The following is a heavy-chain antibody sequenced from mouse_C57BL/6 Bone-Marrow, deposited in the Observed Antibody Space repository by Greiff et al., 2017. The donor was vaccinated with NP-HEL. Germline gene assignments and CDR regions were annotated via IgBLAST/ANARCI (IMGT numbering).Heavy chain of an antibody. Sequence: EVQLQQSGPELVKPGASVKMSCKASGYTFTDYNMHWVKQSHGKSLEWIGYINPNNGGTSYNQKFKGKATLTVNKSSSTAYMELRSLTSEDSAVYYCARSYCGSSPFAYWGQGTLVTVSA. J-gene: IGHJ3*01. D-gene: IGHD1-1*01. V-gene: IGHV1-22*01. CDR3: ARSYCGSSPFAY. CDR1: GYTFTDYN. CDR2: INPNNGGT.